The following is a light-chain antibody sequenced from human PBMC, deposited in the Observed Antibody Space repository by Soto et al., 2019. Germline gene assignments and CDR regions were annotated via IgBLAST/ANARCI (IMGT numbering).Light chain of an antibody. CDR3: QQCGGSPPFS. V-gene: IGKV3-20*01. Sequence: EIVLTQSPATLSLSPGERATLSCTASQSVTSSCLAWYQRKPGQAPRLLIHTTSTRATDIPDRFSGSGSGTDFTLTISRLQPEDFAVYYCQQCGGSPPFSFGPGTRVDI. CDR2: TTS. J-gene: IGKJ3*01. CDR1: QSVTSSC.